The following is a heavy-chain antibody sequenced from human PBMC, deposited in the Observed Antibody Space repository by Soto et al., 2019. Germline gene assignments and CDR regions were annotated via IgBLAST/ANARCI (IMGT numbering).Heavy chain of an antibody. D-gene: IGHD3-3*01. CDR1: GGSISSGDYY. J-gene: IGHJ5*02. V-gene: IGHV4-30-4*01. CDR3: ARDWLGSGYSNWFDP. Sequence: QVQLQESGPGLVKPSQTLSLTCTVSGGSISSGDYYWSWIRQPPGKGLEWIGYIYYSGSTYYNPSLKSRVTISVDTSKNQFSLKLSSVTAADTAVYYCARDWLGSGYSNWFDPWGQGTLVTVSS. CDR2: IYYSGST.